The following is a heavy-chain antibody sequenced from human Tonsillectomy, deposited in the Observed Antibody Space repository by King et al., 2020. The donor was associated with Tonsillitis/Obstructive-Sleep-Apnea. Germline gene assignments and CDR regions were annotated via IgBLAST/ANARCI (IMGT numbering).Heavy chain of an antibody. Sequence: QITLKESGPTLVKPTQTLTLTCTFSGFSLTTSGVGVGWIRQPPGKALEWLALIYWVDHRRFSPSLQNRHTITKNTPKNQVTLTITNMDPVDTATYYCARKAGTSLWGFPLGHAFDIWGQGTMVTVSS. CDR3: ARKAGTSLWGFPLGHAFDI. CDR1: GFSLTTSGVG. D-gene: IGHD6-6*01. J-gene: IGHJ3*02. CDR2: IYWVDHR. V-gene: IGHV2-5*02.